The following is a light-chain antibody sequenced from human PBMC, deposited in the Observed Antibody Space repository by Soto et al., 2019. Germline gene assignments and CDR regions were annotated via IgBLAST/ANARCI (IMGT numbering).Light chain of an antibody. CDR1: QSVSSSY. V-gene: IGKV3-20*01. CDR2: GAS. J-gene: IGKJ1*01. CDR3: QQYGSSPWT. Sequence: EIVLTQSPGTLSLSPGERATLSCRASQSVSSSYFAWYQQKPGQAPRPLLYGASSRAIGIPDRFSGSGSGTDFTLTISRLEPEDFAVYYCQQYGSSPWTFGQVTKVEIK.